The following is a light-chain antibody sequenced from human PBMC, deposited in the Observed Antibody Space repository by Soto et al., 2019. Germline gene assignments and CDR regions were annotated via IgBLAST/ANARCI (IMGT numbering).Light chain of an antibody. CDR1: QSISNW. CDR2: HAS. CDR3: QQYNSYS. J-gene: IGKJ1*01. Sequence: DIQMTQSNSTLPASXXXXXXXXCRASQSISNWLAWYQQKPGTAPKVLIYHASNLQSGVPSRFSGSGSGTEFTLTISSLQPDDFATYYCQQYNSYSFGQGTKADI. V-gene: IGKV1-5*01.